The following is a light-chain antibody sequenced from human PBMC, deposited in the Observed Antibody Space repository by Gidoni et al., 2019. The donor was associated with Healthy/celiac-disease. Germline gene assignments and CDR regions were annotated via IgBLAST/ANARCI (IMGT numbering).Light chain of an antibody. J-gene: IGLJ2*01. V-gene: IGLV4-69*01. CDR3: QTWGTGIHVV. CDR1: SGHSSYA. CDR2: LNSDGSH. Sequence: QLVLTQSPSASASLGASVKPTCTLSSGHSSYAIAWHQQQPEKGPRYLMKLNSDGSHSKGDGIPYRFSGSSSGAERYLTISSLQSEDEADYYCQTWGTGIHVVFGGGTKLTVL.